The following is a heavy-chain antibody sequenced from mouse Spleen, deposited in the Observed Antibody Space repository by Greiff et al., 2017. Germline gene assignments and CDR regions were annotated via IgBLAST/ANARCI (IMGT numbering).Heavy chain of an antibody. CDR3: ARDKDYSFAY. V-gene: IGHV5-4*01. Sequence: EVKLEESGGGLVKPGGSLKLSCAASGFTFSSYAMSLVRQTPEKRLEWVATISDGGSYTYYPDNVKGRFTISRDNAKNNLYLQMSHLKSEDTAMYYCARDKDYSFAYWGQGTLVTVSA. D-gene: IGHD1-1*01. CDR2: ISDGGSYT. J-gene: IGHJ3*01. CDR1: GFTFSSYA.